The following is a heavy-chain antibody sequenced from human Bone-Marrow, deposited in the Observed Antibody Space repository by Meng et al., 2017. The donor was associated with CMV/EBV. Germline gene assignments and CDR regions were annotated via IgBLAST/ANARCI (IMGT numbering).Heavy chain of an antibody. CDR3: ARVGAVGSSTPKDV. CDR2: IYYSGST. D-gene: IGHD2-2*01. Sequence: SETLSLTCTVSGGSISSYYWSWIRQPPGKGLEWFGYIYYSGSTNYNPSLKSRVTISVDTSKNQFSLKLSSVTAADTAVYYCARVGAVGSSTPKDVWVQGTTVTVSS. V-gene: IGHV4-59*01. J-gene: IGHJ6*02. CDR1: GGSISSYY.